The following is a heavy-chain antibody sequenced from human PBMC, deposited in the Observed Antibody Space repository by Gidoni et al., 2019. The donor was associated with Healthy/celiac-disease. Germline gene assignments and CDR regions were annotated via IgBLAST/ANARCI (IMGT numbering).Heavy chain of an antibody. CDR2: ISSSSSYI. CDR1: GFTFSSYS. D-gene: IGHD3-10*01. V-gene: IGHV3-21*01. Sequence: EVQLVESGGGLVKPGGSLRLSCAASGFTFSSYSMNWVRQAPGKGLEWASSISSSSSYIYYADSVKGRFTISRDNAKNSLYRQMNSLRAEDTAVYYCARDHVTRGGGAFDIWGQGTMVTVSS. J-gene: IGHJ3*02. CDR3: ARDHVTRGGGAFDI.